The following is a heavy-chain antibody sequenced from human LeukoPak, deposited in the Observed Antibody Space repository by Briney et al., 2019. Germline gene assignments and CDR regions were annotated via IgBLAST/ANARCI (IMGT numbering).Heavy chain of an antibody. CDR2: INAGNGNT. CDR1: GYTFTSYA. V-gene: IGHV1-3*01. D-gene: IGHD3-22*01. J-gene: IGHJ5*02. CDR3: ARLTYYYDSSGQNWFDP. Sequence: ASVKVSCKASGYTFTSYAMHWVRQAPGQRLEWMGWINAGNGNTKYLQKFQGRVTITRDTSASTAYMELSSLRSEDTAVYYCARLTYYYDSSGQNWFDPWGQGTLVTVSS.